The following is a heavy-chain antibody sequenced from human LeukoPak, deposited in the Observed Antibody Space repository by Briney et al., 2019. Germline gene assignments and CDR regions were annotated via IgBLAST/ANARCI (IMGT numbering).Heavy chain of an antibody. V-gene: IGHV4-38-2*02. D-gene: IGHD6-6*01. CDR3: ARGRRSIAARTPFDY. CDR2: TYHSGTS. Sequence: SETLSLTCTVSGYSISNGYYWGWIRRPPGKGLEWIGTTYHSGTSYYNPSLKSRVTISVDTSKNQFSLKLSSVTAADTAVYYCARGRRSIAARTPFDYWGQGTLVTVSS. J-gene: IGHJ4*02. CDR1: GYSISNGYY.